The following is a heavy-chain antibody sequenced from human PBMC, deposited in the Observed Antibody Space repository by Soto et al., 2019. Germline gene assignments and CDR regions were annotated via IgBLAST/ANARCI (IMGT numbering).Heavy chain of an antibody. V-gene: IGHV3-11*06. CDR1: GLSFSDYS. Sequence: VQLVESGGGLVKPGGSLRLSCAASGLSFSDYSMTWIRQAPGKGPEWVARISRGGGDTEYADTVKGRFTISRDNAKNSLFLQLNSLRDEDTAVYYCARETHFIDYWGQGTLVSVSA. J-gene: IGHJ4*02. CDR3: ARETHFIDY. CDR2: ISRGGGDT.